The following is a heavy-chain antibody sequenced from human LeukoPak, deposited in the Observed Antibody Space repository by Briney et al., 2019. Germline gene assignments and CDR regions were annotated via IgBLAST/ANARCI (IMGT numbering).Heavy chain of an antibody. V-gene: IGHV4-34*01. Sequence: SETLSFTCAVYGGSFSGYYWSWIRQPPGKGLEWIGEINHSGSTNYNPSLKSRVTISVDTSKNQFSLKLSSVTAAGTAVYYCARGRQQQLGGYYYYYMDVWGKGTTVTVSS. D-gene: IGHD6-13*01. CDR3: ARGRQQQLGGYYYYYMDV. CDR2: INHSGST. CDR1: GGSFSGYY. J-gene: IGHJ6*03.